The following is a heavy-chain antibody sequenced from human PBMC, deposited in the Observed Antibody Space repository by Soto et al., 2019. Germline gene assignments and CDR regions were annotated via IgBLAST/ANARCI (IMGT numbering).Heavy chain of an antibody. CDR2: ISGSGGST. J-gene: IGHJ4*02. V-gene: IGHV3-23*01. Sequence: EVQLLESGGGLVQPGGSLRLSCAASGFTFSSYAMSWVRQAPGKGLEWVSAISGSGGSTYYADSVKGRFTISRDNSKNALYLQMNSLRAEDTAVYYCAKGQGWVGAFDYWGQGTLVTVSS. D-gene: IGHD3-10*01. CDR1: GFTFSSYA. CDR3: AKGQGWVGAFDY.